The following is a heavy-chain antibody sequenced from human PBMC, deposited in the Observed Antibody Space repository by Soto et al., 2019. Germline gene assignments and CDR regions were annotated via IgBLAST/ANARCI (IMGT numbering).Heavy chain of an antibody. V-gene: IGHV3-23*01. J-gene: IGHJ6*02. Sequence: GGSLRLSCVASGLTFSSYAMNWVRQAAGKGLEWVSAINMGGGSTFYADSVKGRFTISRDNSKNTLYLQMNSLTAEDTAVYYCATDRGGSSWFYGLDVWGQGTTVTVSS. CDR3: ATDRGGSSWFYGLDV. CDR2: INMGGGST. D-gene: IGHD6-19*01. CDR1: GLTFSSYA.